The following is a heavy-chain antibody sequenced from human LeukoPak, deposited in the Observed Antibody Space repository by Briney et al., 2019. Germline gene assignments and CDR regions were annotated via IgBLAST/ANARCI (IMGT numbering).Heavy chain of an antibody. Sequence: GSSVKVSCKASGGTFSSYAISWVRQAPGQGLEWMGRIIPILGIANYAQKFQGRVTITADESTSTAYMELSSLRSEDTAVYYCARTGLYGDYPFDYWGQGTLVTVSS. D-gene: IGHD4-17*01. CDR3: ARTGLYGDYPFDY. V-gene: IGHV1-69*04. CDR1: GGTFSSYA. J-gene: IGHJ4*02. CDR2: IIPILGIA.